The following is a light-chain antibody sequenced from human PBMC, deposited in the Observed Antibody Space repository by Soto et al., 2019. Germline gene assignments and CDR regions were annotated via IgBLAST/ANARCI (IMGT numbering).Light chain of an antibody. CDR3: QQYARAPRS. J-gene: IGKJ1*01. CDR1: QSISTW. CDR2: KAS. Sequence: DIQMTQSPSTLSASVGDRVTITCRASQSISTWLAWYQQKPGTAPKLLIYKASSLQSGVPSRFSGSGSGTEFTLTISSLQPDDFATYYCQQYARAPRSSGQGTKVDIK. V-gene: IGKV1-5*03.